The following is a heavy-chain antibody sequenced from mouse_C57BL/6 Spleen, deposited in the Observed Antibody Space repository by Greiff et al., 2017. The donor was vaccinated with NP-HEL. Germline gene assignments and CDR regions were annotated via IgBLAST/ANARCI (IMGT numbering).Heavy chain of an antibody. V-gene: IGHV1-15*01. CDR1: GYTFTDYE. J-gene: IGHJ4*01. D-gene: IGHD2-4*01. CDR3: TRAYDYDGLYYAMDY. CDR2: IDPETGGT. Sequence: VQLQQSGAELVRPGASVTLSCKASGYTFTDYEMHWVKQTPVHGLEWIGAIDPETGGTAYNQKFKGKAILTADKSSSTAYMELRSLTSEDSAVYYCTRAYDYDGLYYAMDYWGQGTSVTVSS.